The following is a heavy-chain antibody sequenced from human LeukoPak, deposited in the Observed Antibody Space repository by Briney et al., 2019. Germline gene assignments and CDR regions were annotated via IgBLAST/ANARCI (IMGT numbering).Heavy chain of an antibody. CDR1: GGSISSYY. J-gene: IGHJ6*03. CDR2: IYTSGST. D-gene: IGHD4-17*01. V-gene: IGHV4-4*07. Sequence: SETLSLTCTVSGGSISSYYWSWIRQPAGKGLEWIGRIYTSGSTNYNPSLKSRVTMSVDTSKNQFSLKLSSVTAADTAVYYCARVVYGDSVYYYYMDVWGKGTTVTVSS. CDR3: ARVVYGDSVYYYYMDV.